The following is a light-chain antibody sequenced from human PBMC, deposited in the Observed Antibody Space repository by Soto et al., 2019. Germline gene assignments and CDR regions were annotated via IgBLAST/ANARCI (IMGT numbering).Light chain of an antibody. J-gene: IGKJ4*01. CDR2: AAS. CDR3: QHLNSYPLN. CDR1: PGISNY. Sequence: DIQGTQSPSFLSASVGDRVTIACRASPGISNYLAWYQHKLGKAPKLLIYAASTLQSGVPSRFSGSGSGTEFTLTISSLQPEDFATYYCQHLNSYPLNFGGGTKVEIK. V-gene: IGKV1-9*01.